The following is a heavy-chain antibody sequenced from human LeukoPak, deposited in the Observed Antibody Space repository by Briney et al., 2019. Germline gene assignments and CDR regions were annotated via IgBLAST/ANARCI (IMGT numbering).Heavy chain of an antibody. Sequence: ASVKVSCKASGYTFTDYGFSWVRQAPGQGLEWMGWISAYNGDTNFAQTFQGRVAMTIDTSTSTAYMELRSLRSDGTAVYYCARTRWRCYDWRGWFDPWGQGSLVTVS. V-gene: IGHV1-18*01. CDR3: ARTRWRCYDWRGWFDP. CDR2: ISAYNGDT. D-gene: IGHD3-3*01. J-gene: IGHJ5*02. CDR1: GYTFTDYG.